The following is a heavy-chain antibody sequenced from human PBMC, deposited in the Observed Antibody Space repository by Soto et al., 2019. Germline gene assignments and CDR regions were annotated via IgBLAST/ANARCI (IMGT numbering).Heavy chain of an antibody. Sequence: QVQLVESGGGVVQPGRSLRLSCAASGFTFSSYGMHWVRQAPGKGLEWVAVIWYDGSNKYYADSVKGRFTISRDNSKNPLYLQMNSLRAEDTAVYYCARDHYYVPAATDYYYYGMDVWGQGTTVTVSS. CDR2: IWYDGSNK. J-gene: IGHJ6*02. CDR3: ARDHYYVPAATDYYYYGMDV. CDR1: GFTFSSYG. D-gene: IGHD2-2*01. V-gene: IGHV3-33*01.